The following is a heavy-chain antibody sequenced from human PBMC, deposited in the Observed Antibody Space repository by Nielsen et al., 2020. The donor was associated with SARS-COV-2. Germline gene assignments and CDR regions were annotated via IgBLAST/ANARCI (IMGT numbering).Heavy chain of an antibody. CDR1: GYTFTSYA. Sequence: SVKVSCKASGYTFTSYAMHWVRQAPGQRLEWMGWINAGNGNTKYSQKFQGRVTITRDTSASTAYMELSSLRSEDTAVYYCAAGIPNDFWSGYYTGMVSKPNYYYGMDVWGQGTTVTVSS. D-gene: IGHD3-3*01. CDR2: INAGNGNT. V-gene: IGHV1-3*01. CDR3: AAGIPNDFWSGYYTGMVSKPNYYYGMDV. J-gene: IGHJ6*02.